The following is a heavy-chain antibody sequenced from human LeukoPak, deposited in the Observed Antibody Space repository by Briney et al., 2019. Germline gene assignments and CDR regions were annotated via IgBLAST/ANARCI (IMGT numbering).Heavy chain of an antibody. CDR1: GGSISSGDYY. CDR3: ARPYYYDSRIDP. J-gene: IGHJ5*02. CDR2: MYYSGIT. V-gene: IGHV4-30-4*01. Sequence: SQTLSLTCTVSGGSISSGDYYWSWIRQPPGKGLEWIAYMYYSGITYYNPSLKSRVTMSADASKNQLSLKLSSVTAADTAVYYCARPYYYDSRIDPWGQGIQVTVSS. D-gene: IGHD3-22*01.